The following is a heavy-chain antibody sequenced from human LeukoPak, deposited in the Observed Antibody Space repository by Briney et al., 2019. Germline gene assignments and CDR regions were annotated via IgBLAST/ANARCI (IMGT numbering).Heavy chain of an antibody. J-gene: IGHJ5*02. CDR1: GYTFTSYY. Sequence: ASVKVSCKASGYTFTSYYIHWVRQAPGQGLEWMGLINLSGGSTNYAQKFQGRVTMTRDTSLSTAYMELSRLRSDDTAVYYCARLGISFYDILTAYYLDPWGQGTLVTVSS. CDR3: ARLGISFYDILTAYYLDP. V-gene: IGHV1-46*01. CDR2: INLSGGST. D-gene: IGHD3-9*01.